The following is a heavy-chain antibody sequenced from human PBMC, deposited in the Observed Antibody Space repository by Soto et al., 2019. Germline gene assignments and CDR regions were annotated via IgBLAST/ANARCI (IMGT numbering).Heavy chain of an antibody. Sequence: LGGPLRLSCAASGFSFSSYAMSWVRQAPGKGPEWVSSISGSGGSTYYADSVKGRFTISRDTSKNTLYLQMDSLRAEETAVYYCEKVGYSNSGNAAFDIWGQGTMVTVSS. V-gene: IGHV3-23*01. J-gene: IGHJ3*02. D-gene: IGHD6-13*01. CDR2: ISGSGGST. CDR3: EKVGYSNSGNAAFDI. CDR1: GFSFSSYA.